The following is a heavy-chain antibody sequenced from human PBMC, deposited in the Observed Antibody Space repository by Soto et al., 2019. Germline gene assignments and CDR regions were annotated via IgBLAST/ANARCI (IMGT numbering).Heavy chain of an antibody. CDR1: GYSFNSHG. CDR3: ARDGSYDSSGYYSGDYYYYYGMDV. D-gene: IGHD3-22*01. V-gene: IGHV1-18*04. Sequence: ASVKVSCKASGYSFNSHGISWVRQAPGQGLEWMGWISAYNGNTNYAQKLQGRVTMTTDTSTSTAYMELRSLRSDDTAVYYCARDGSYDSSGYYSGDYYYYYGMDVWGQGTTVTVSS. CDR2: ISAYNGNT. J-gene: IGHJ6*02.